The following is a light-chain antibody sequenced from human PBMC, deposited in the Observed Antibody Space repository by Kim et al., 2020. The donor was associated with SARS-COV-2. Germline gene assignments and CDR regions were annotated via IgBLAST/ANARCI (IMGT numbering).Light chain of an antibody. Sequence: GQSITISCTGTSSDVCGYNYVSWYQQHPGKAPKLMIYDVSKRPSGVSNRFSGSKSGNTASLTISGLQAEDEADYYCSSYTSSTLYVFGTGTKVTVL. J-gene: IGLJ1*01. CDR2: DVS. CDR1: SSDVCGYNY. CDR3: SSYTSSTLYV. V-gene: IGLV2-14*04.